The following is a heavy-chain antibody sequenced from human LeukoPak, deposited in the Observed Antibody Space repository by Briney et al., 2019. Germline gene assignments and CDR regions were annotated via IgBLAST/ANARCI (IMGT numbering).Heavy chain of an antibody. D-gene: IGHD2-15*01. V-gene: IGHV5-51*01. CDR3: ARPTCSGGSCSPSWFDP. J-gene: IGHJ5*02. CDR2: IYPGDSDT. Sequence: GESLKISCKASGYSFSSFWIGWVRQMPGKGLGWMGIIYPGDSDTRYSPSFQGQVTISADRSNSTAYLQWSSLTASDTAMYYCARPTCSGGSCSPSWFDPWGQGTLVTVSS. CDR1: GYSFSSFW.